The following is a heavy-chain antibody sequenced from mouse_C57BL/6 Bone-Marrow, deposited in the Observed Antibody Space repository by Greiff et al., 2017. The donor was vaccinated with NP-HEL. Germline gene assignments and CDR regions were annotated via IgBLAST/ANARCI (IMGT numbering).Heavy chain of an antibody. CDR3: ARSGGDYEPFAY. Sequence: QVQLQQSGAELVRPGSSVKLSCKDSDFAFMASAMHWVKQRPGHGLEWIGSFTMYSDATEYSENFKGKATLTANTSSSTAYMELSSLTSEDSAVYYCARSGGDYEPFAYWGQGTLVTVSA. J-gene: IGHJ3*01. D-gene: IGHD2-4*01. CDR1: DFAFMASA. CDR2: FTMYSDAT. V-gene: IGHV1-49*01.